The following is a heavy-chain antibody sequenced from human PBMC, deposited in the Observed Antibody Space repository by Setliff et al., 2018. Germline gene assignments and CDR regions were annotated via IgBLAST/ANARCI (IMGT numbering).Heavy chain of an antibody. D-gene: IGHD1-26*01. V-gene: IGHV5-51*01. CDR3: ARVGPLTDDAFDI. Sequence: PGESLKISCKGSGYRFTTYWIAWVRQKPGKGLEWMGIVYPADSDTTYSPSFQGQVTISADKSINTAYLQWSSLKASDTAIYYCARVGPLTDDAFDIWGQGTMVTVSS. CDR2: VYPADSDT. J-gene: IGHJ3*02. CDR1: GYRFTTYW.